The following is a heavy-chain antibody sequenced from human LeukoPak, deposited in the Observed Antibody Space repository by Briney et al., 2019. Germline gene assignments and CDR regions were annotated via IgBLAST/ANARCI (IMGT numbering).Heavy chain of an antibody. CDR3: AKLIWNCSGGSCYSRYFDY. D-gene: IGHD2-15*01. CDR1: GFSFSSYA. CDR2: ISGSGGST. Sequence: GGSLRLSCAASGFSFSSYAMSWVRQAPGKGLEWVSAISGSGGSTYYADSVKGRFTISRDNSKNTLYLQMNSLRAEDTAVYYCAKLIWNCSGGSCYSRYFDYWGQGTLVTVSS. J-gene: IGHJ4*02. V-gene: IGHV3-23*01.